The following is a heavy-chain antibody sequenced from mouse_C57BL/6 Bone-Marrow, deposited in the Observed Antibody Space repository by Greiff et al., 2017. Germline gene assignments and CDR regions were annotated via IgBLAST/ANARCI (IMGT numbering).Heavy chain of an antibody. V-gene: IGHV1-59*01. J-gene: IGHJ4*01. CDR2: IDPSDSYT. CDR3: ARNYYGNYGFYAMDY. Sequence: VQLQQSGAELVRPGTSVKLSCKASGYTFTSYWMHWVKQRPGQGLEWIGVIDPSDSYTNYNQKFKGKATLTVDTSSSTAYMQLSHLTSEDSAVYYCARNYYGNYGFYAMDYWGQGTSVTVSS. CDR1: GYTFTSYW. D-gene: IGHD2-1*01.